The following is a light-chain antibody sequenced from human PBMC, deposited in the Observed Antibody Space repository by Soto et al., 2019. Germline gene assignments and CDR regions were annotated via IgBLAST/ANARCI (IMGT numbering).Light chain of an antibody. CDR2: DAS. V-gene: IGKV3-15*01. CDR3: QQYDNLLALT. CDR1: QSVRSN. J-gene: IGKJ4*01. Sequence: EKVMTQSPATLSVSPGERATLSCRASQSVRSNLAWYQQKPGQPPRLLIYDASTRATGIPSRFSGSGSGTEFTLTISSLQPEDIATYYCQQYDNLLALTFGGGTKVEIK.